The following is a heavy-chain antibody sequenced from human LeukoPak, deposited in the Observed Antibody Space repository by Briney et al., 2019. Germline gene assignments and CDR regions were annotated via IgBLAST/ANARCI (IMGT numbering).Heavy chain of an antibody. J-gene: IGHJ4*02. CDR1: GDSIISSSYY. Sequence: SETLSLTCTVSGDSIISSSYYWGWIRQPPGKGLEWIGSISYRGSTYYNSSHKSRVTISLDTSKNQFSLRPTSVTASDTAVYYCARPVRCSATTCTGPFDYWGQGTLVTVSS. CDR2: ISYRGST. V-gene: IGHV4-39*07. CDR3: ARPVRCSATTCTGPFDY. D-gene: IGHD6-19*01.